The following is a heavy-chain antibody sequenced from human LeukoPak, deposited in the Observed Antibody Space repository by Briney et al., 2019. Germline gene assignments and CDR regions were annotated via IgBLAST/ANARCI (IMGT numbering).Heavy chain of an antibody. CDR1: GGSISSYY. CDR2: IYISGTT. CDR3: ARGLVGAYNWFDP. J-gene: IGHJ5*02. D-gene: IGHD1-26*01. V-gene: IGHV4-59*01. Sequence: PSETLSLTCTVSGGSISSYYWSWIRQPPGKGLEWIGYIYISGTTNYNPSLKSRVTISLETPKSQFSLRLTSVTAADTAVYYCARGLVGAYNWFDPWGQGTLVIVSS.